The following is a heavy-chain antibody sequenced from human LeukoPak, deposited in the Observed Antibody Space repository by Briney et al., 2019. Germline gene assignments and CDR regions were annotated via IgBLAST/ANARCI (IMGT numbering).Heavy chain of an antibody. J-gene: IGHJ4*02. CDR3: AKDGGPRQQAAYGFFDY. V-gene: IGHV3-30*04. CDR1: GFTFSSYA. Sequence: PGGSLRLSCAASGFTFSSYAMHWVRQAPGKGLEWVAIISYDGSNKYYADSVKGRFTISRDNSKNTLYLQMNSLRAEDTAMYYCAKDGGPRQQAAYGFFDYWGQGTLVTVSS. CDR2: ISYDGSNK. D-gene: IGHD3-16*01.